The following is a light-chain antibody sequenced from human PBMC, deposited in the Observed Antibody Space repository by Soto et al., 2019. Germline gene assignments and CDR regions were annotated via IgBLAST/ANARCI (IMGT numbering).Light chain of an antibody. J-gene: IGKJ4*01. CDR3: QKYDTAPLT. CDR1: RDISNY. Sequence: DIQVTQSPSSLSASLGDRVSITCRASRDISNYLAWYQQKPGQVPRLLISAASSLHSGVPSRFSGSGSGTDFTLTISSLQPEDIATYFCQKYDTAPLTFGGGTKVDIK. CDR2: AAS. V-gene: IGKV1-27*01.